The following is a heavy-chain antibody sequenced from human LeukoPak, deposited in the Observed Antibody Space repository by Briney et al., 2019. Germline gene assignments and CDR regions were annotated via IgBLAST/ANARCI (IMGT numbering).Heavy chain of an antibody. J-gene: IGHJ4*02. D-gene: IGHD4-17*01. CDR2: INHSGST. V-gene: IGHV4-34*01. CDR1: GRSFSGYY. Sequence: SETLSLTCAVYGRSFSGYYWSWIRQPPEKGLEWIGEINHSGSTNYNPSLKSRVTISVDTPKNQFSLKLSSVTAADTALYYCARSDLYGDYPPGKYWGQGTLVTVSS. CDR3: ARSDLYGDYPPGKY.